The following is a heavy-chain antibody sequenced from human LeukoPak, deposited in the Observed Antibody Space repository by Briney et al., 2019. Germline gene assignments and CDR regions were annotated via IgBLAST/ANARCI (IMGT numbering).Heavy chain of an antibody. CDR3: ARGWYTDYSFDY. Sequence: ASVTVSFKASGYTFTVYYIHWVGQAPGQGREWMGWINPNSGGTNYAQKFQGRVTMTRYTSISTAYMELTSLRSDDTAVYYCARGWYTDYSFDYWGQGTLVTVSS. CDR1: GYTFTVYY. V-gene: IGHV1-2*02. D-gene: IGHD2-15*01. J-gene: IGHJ4*02. CDR2: INPNSGGT.